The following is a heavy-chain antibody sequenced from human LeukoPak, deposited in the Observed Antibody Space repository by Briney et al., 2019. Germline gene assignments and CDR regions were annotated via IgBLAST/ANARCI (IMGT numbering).Heavy chain of an antibody. D-gene: IGHD1-26*01. Sequence: GGSLSLSCAASGFTFSSYEMNWVRQAPGKGLEWVSYISSSGSTIYYADSVKGRFTISRDNAKNSLYLQMNSLRAEDTAVYYCARRSSSGSYYRPFDYWGQGTLVTVSS. CDR3: ARRSSSGSYYRPFDY. CDR2: ISSSGSTI. J-gene: IGHJ4*02. CDR1: GFTFSSYE. V-gene: IGHV3-48*03.